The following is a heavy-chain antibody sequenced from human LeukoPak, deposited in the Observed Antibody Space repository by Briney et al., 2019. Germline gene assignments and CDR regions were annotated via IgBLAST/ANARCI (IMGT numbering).Heavy chain of an antibody. D-gene: IGHD2-2*03. CDR2: MNPNSGNT. CDR1: GYTFTSYD. Sequence: ASVTVSCKASGYTFTSYDINWVRQAPGQGLEWMGWMNPNSGNTGYAQKFQGRVTMTRNTSISTAYMELSSLRSEDTAVYYCARGGSGSWILYGMDVWGQGTTVTVSS. J-gene: IGHJ6*02. V-gene: IGHV1-8*01. CDR3: ARGGSGSWILYGMDV.